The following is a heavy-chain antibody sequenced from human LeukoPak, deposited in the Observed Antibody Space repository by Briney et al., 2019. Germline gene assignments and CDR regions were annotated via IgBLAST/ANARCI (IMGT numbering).Heavy chain of an antibody. Sequence: GGSLRLSCAASGFTFSSYGMHWVRQAPGRGLEWVAVISYDGSNKYYADSVKGRFTISRDNSKNTLYLQMNSLRAEDTAVYYCAREFDYWGQGTLVTVSS. J-gene: IGHJ4*02. CDR3: AREFDY. CDR1: GFTFSSYG. CDR2: ISYDGSNK. V-gene: IGHV3-30*03.